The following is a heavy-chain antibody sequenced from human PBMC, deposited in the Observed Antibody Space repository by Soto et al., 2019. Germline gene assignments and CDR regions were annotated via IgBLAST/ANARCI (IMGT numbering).Heavy chain of an antibody. CDR2: IYYSGST. V-gene: IGHV4-59*01. Sequence: SETLSLTCTVSGGSISSYYWSWIRQPPGKGLEWIGYIYYSGSTNYNPSLKSRVTISVDTSKNQFSLKLSSVTAADTAVYYCARSAVADKIDYWGQGTLVTVSS. CDR3: ARSAVADKIDY. D-gene: IGHD6-19*01. CDR1: GGSISSYY. J-gene: IGHJ4*02.